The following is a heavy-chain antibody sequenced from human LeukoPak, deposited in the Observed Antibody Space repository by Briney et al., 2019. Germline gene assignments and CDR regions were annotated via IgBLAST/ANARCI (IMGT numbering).Heavy chain of an antibody. D-gene: IGHD3-22*01. Sequence: GGSLRLSCAASGFTFSSYSMNWVRQAPGKGLEWVSSISSSSSYIYYADSVKGGFTISRDNAKNSLYLQMNSLRAEDTAVYYCARDYYDSSGWGNYYYYYGMDVWGQGTTVTVSS. CDR2: ISSSSSYI. CDR1: GFTFSSYS. V-gene: IGHV3-21*01. CDR3: ARDYYDSSGWGNYYYYYGMDV. J-gene: IGHJ6*02.